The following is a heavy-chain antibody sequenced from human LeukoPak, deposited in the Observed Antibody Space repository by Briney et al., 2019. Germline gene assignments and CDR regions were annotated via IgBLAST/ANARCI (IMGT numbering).Heavy chain of an antibody. Sequence: PGGSLRLSCAAPGFTFSSYGMHWVRQAPGKGLEWVAVIWYDGSNKYYADSVKGRFTISRDNSKNTVYLQMNSLRVEDTAVYYCTRGGSVPATRSFDYWGQGTLVTVSS. D-gene: IGHD6-19*01. V-gene: IGHV3-33*01. CDR3: TRGGSVPATRSFDY. CDR2: IWYDGSNK. CDR1: GFTFSSYG. J-gene: IGHJ4*02.